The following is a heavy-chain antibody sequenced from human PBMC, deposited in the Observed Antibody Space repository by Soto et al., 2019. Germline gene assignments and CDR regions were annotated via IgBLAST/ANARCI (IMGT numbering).Heavy chain of an antibody. J-gene: IGHJ6*03. D-gene: IGHD3-16*01. V-gene: IGHV3-21*01. CDR2: ISSSSSYI. CDR3: ARVWGHYYYMDV. CDR1: GFTFSSYS. Sequence: GESLKISCAASGFTFSSYSMNWVRQAPGKGLEWVSSISSSSSYIYYADSVKGRFTISRDNAKNSLYLQMNSLRAEDTAVYYCARVWGHYYYMDVWGKGTTVTVSS.